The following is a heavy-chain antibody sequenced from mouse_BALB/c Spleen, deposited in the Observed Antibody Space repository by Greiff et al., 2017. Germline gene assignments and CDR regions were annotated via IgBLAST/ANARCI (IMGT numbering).Heavy chain of an antibody. Sequence: EVMLVESGGGLVQPGGSRKLSCAASGFTFSSFGMHWVRQAPEKGLEWVAYISSGSSTIYYADTVKGRFTISRDNPKNTLFLQMTSLRSEDTAMYYCARGRGNYYAMDYWGQGTSVTVSS. D-gene: IGHD2-1*01. CDR2: ISSGSSTI. V-gene: IGHV5-17*02. CDR3: ARGRGNYYAMDY. CDR1: GFTFSSFG. J-gene: IGHJ4*01.